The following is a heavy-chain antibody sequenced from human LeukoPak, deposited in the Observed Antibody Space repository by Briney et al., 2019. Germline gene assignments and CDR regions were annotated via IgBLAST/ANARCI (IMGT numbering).Heavy chain of an antibody. D-gene: IGHD2-15*01. CDR1: GFTFSSYD. V-gene: IGHV3-13*05. Sequence: GGSLRLSCAASGFTFSSYDMHWVRQATGKGLEWVSAIGTAGDPYYPGSVKGRFTISRENAKNSLYLQMISLRAGDTAVYYCARGLRYCSGGSCYNSDAFDIWGQGTLVTVSS. CDR2: IGTAGDP. J-gene: IGHJ3*02. CDR3: ARGLRYCSGGSCYNSDAFDI.